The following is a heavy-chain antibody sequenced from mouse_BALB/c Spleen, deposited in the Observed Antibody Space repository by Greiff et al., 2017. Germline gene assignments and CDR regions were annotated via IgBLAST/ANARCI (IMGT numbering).Heavy chain of an antibody. CDR2: ISSGSSTI. Sequence: EVPLVESGGGLVQPGGSRKLSCAASGFTFSSFGMHWVRQAPEKGLEWVAYISSGSSTIYYADTVKGRFTISRDNPKNTLFLQMTSLRSEDTAMCYCARGVRRYFDYWGQGTTLTVSS. D-gene: IGHD2-2*01. CDR3: ARGVRRYFDY. V-gene: IGHV5-17*02. CDR1: GFTFSSFG. J-gene: IGHJ2*01.